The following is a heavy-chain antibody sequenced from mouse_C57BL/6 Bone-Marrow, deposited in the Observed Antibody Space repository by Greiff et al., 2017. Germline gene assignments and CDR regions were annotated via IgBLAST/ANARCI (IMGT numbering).Heavy chain of an antibody. V-gene: IGHV1-5*01. CDR1: GYTFTSYW. J-gene: IGHJ2*01. Sequence: EVQLQESGTVLARPGASVKMSCKTSGYTFTSYWMHWVKQRPGQGLEWIGAIYPGKSDTSYNQKFKGKAKLTAVTSASTAYMEISSLTNEDSAVYYCTRGDSSGYPDYWGQGTTLTVSS. CDR2: IYPGKSDT. CDR3: TRGDSSGYPDY. D-gene: IGHD3-2*02.